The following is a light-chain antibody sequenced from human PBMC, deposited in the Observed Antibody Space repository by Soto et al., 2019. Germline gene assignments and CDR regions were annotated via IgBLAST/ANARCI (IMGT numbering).Light chain of an antibody. CDR2: GAS. CDR1: QSVISN. CDR3: QQYNNWPPWT. Sequence: EIVMMQSPPTLSVSPGERATLSCRSSQSVISNLAWYHQKPGQAPRLLIYGASTRATGIPARFSGSGSGTEFTLTISSLQSEVFAVYYCQQYNNWPPWTFGQGTKVDIK. V-gene: IGKV3-15*01. J-gene: IGKJ1*01.